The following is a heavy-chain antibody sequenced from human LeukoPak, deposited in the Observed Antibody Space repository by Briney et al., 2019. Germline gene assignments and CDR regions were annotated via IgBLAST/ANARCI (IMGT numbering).Heavy chain of an antibody. D-gene: IGHD4-17*01. J-gene: IGHJ4*02. CDR3: ARDENYGIFFNVDY. CDR2: ISGSTGDT. CDR1: GYSFVLYG. V-gene: IGHV1-18*01. Sequence: ASVKVSSKASGYSFVLYGISWVRQAPGEGPEWMGWISGSTGDTNYAQKFQGRVTMTADTSSSTAYMELRSLRSDDTAIYYCARDENYGIFFNVDYWGQGTLVTVSS.